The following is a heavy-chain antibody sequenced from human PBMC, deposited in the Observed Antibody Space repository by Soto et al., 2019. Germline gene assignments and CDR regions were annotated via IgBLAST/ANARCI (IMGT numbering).Heavy chain of an antibody. Sequence: SETLSLTCTVSGGSIISYYWSWILQPPWKGLEWIGYIYYSGSTNYNPSLKSRVTISVDTSKNQFSLKLSSVTAADTAVYYCASSPALMDYDSSGYDFDYWGQGTLVTVS. CDR1: GGSIISYY. D-gene: IGHD3-22*01. CDR2: IYYSGST. CDR3: ASSPALMDYDSSGYDFDY. V-gene: IGHV4-59*01. J-gene: IGHJ4*02.